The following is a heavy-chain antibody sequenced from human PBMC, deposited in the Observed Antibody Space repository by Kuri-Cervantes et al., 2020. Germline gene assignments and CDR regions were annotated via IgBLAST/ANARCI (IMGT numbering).Heavy chain of an antibody. J-gene: IGHJ4*02. Sequence: ESLKISCAASGFTFSSYGMHWIRQPPGKGLEWIGEINHSGSTNYNPSLKSRVTISVDTSKNQFSLKLSSVTAADTAVYFCARGGIRYADWWGQGTLVTVSS. D-gene: IGHD3-9*01. CDR3: ARGGIRYADW. CDR2: INHSGST. CDR1: GFTFSSYG. V-gene: IGHV4-34*01.